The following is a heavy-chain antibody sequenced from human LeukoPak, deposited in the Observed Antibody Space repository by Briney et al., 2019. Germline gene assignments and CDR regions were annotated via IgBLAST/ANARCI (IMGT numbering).Heavy chain of an antibody. J-gene: IGHJ3*02. Sequence: GGSLRLSCAASGFTVSSNYMSWVRQAPGKGLEWVSVLYSGGNTYYADSVQSRFTISRDNSRNTLYLQMNSLRVEDTAVYYCATEGFRGVLFHIWGQGTVVTVSS. CDR3: ATEGFRGVLFHI. D-gene: IGHD3-10*01. CDR1: GFTVSSNY. V-gene: IGHV3-66*01. CDR2: LYSGGNT.